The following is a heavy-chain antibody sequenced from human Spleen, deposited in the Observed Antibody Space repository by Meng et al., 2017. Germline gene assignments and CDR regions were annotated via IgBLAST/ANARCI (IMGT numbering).Heavy chain of an antibody. CDR3: AREPDHETLTGTTPYFDY. V-gene: IGHV1-2*06. D-gene: IGHD3-9*01. CDR1: GYTFPDYY. J-gene: IGHJ4*02. CDR2: INPKSGDT. Sequence: VQLVQSGGEVQKPGASVKASCKPSGYTFPDYYIHWVRRAPGQGLEWMGRINPKSGDTHYAQKFQARVTMTGGTSISTAYMELSGLRSDDTAMYYCAREPDHETLTGTTPYFDYWGQGTLVTVSS.